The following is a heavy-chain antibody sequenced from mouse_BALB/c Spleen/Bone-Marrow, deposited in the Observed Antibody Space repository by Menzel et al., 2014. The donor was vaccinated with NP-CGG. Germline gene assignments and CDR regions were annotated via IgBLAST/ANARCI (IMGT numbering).Heavy chain of an antibody. V-gene: IGHV5-4*02. CDR2: ISDGGNYT. Sequence: EVKLMESGGGLVKPGGSLKLSCAASGFTFSDYYMYWVRQTPEKRLEWVATISDGGNYTYYPDSVKGRFTISRDNAKNNLCLQMSSLKSEDTAMYYCAGTWEAMDYWGQGTSVTVSS. CDR3: AGTWEAMDY. J-gene: IGHJ4*01. D-gene: IGHD3-3*01. CDR1: GFTFSDYY.